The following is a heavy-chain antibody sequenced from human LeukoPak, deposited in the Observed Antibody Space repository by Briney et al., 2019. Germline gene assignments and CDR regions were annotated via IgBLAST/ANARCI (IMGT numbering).Heavy chain of an antibody. J-gene: IGHJ4*02. CDR1: GFTFSSYA. D-gene: IGHD3-22*01. Sequence: PGGSLRLSCAASGFTFSSYAMSWVRQAPGKGLEWVSAISGSGGSTYYADSVKGRFTISRDNSKNTLYLQMNSLRAEDTAVYYGVKDSTAKIVVVIDYWGQGTLVTVSS. CDR2: ISGSGGST. V-gene: IGHV3-23*01. CDR3: VKDSTAKIVVVIDY.